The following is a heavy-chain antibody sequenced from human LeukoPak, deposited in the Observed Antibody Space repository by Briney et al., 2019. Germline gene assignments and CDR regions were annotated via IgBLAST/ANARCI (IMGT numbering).Heavy chain of an antibody. CDR3: ARFGCGSYIDY. Sequence: SETLSLTCAVSGYSISSGYYWGWIRQPPGKGLEWIGSIYHSGSTYYNPSLKSRVTISVDTSKNQFSLKLSSVTAADTAVYYRARFGCGSYIDYWGQGTLVTVSS. J-gene: IGHJ4*02. CDR1: GYSISSGYY. D-gene: IGHD1-26*01. V-gene: IGHV4-38-2*01. CDR2: IYHSGST.